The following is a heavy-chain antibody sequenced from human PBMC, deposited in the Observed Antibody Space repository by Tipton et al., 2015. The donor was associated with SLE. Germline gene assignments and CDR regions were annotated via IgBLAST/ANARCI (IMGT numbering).Heavy chain of an antibody. V-gene: IGHV1-69*05. J-gene: IGHJ4*02. Sequence: LVQSGAEVKKPGSSVKVSCMASGATFSSYTISWVRRAPGQGLEWLGGIIPVFGTTNYAQKFQGRVTITTDESTSTAYMELNSRRSEDTAVYYCASWVTPWAHKVLRYWGQGTLVIVSS. CDR1: GATFSSYT. D-gene: IGHD3-16*01. CDR3: ASWVTPWAHKVLRY. CDR2: IIPVFGTT.